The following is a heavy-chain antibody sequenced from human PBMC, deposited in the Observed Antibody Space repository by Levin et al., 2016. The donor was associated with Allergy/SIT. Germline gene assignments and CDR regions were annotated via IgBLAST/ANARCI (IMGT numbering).Heavy chain of an antibody. D-gene: IGHD3-9*01. CDR1: GGTFSSYA. V-gene: IGHV1-69*04. Sequence: SVKVSCKASGGTFSSYAISWVRQAPGQGLEWMGRIIPILGIANYAQKFQGRVTITADKSTSTAYMELSSLRSEDTAVYYCARCHDILTGYYGGCWFDPWGQGTLVTVSS. CDR2: IIPILGIA. J-gene: IGHJ5*02. CDR3: ARCHDILTGYYGGCWFDP.